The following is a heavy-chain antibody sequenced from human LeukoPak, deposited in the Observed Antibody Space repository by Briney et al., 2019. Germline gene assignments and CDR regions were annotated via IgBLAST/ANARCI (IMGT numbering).Heavy chain of an antibody. J-gene: IGHJ2*01. CDR2: ISSSSSTI. CDR3: ARRLMGGFTDWYFDL. CDR1: GFTFSSYS. Sequence: PGGSLRLSCAASGFTFSSYSMNWVRQAPGKGLEWVSYISSSSSTIYYADSVKGRFTVSRDNAKNSLYLEMNSLRVEDTGFYYCARRLMGGFTDWYFDLWGRGTLVTVSS. D-gene: IGHD2-15*01. V-gene: IGHV3-48*04.